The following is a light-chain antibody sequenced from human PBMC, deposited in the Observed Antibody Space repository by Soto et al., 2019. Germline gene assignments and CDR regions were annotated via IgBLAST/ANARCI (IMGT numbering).Light chain of an antibody. CDR3: QQGHNSPLT. CDR1: QSINSE. CDR2: GAS. J-gene: IGKJ2*01. Sequence: EIVMTQSPATLSLSPGERAALSCRASQSINSELAWYQQKPGQPPRLLIYGASTRATGVQARFTGTESGSGFTLTISGLQSEDVAVYYCQQGHNSPLTLGQGNRLEI. V-gene: IGKV3-15*01.